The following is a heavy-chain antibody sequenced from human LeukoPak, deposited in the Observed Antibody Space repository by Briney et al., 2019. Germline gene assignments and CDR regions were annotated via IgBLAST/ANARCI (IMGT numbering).Heavy chain of an antibody. V-gene: IGHV1-2*04. J-gene: IGHJ3*02. CDR1: GYTFTGYY. D-gene: IGHD2-2*01. CDR3: ARAAGVPAARYAFDI. Sequence: ASVKDSCKASGYTFTGYYMHWVRQAPGQGLEWMGWIYPNSCGTNYAQKFQGWVIMTRVTTISTAYMELISLRSDDTAVYYCARAAGVPAARYAFDIWGQGTMVTVSS. CDR2: IYPNSCGT.